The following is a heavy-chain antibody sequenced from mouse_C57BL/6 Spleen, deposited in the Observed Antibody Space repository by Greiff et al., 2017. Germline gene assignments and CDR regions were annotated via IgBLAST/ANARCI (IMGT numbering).Heavy chain of an antibody. CDR3: ARHSYFDY. V-gene: IGHV5-6*01. CDR1: GFTFSSYG. Sequence: EVQLVESGGDLVKPGGSLKLSCAASGFTFSSYGMSWVRQTPDQRLEWVATISSGGSYTYYPDSVKGRFTISIDNAKNTLYLQMSSLKSEDTAMYYCARHSYFDYWGQGTTLTVSS. CDR2: ISSGGSYT. J-gene: IGHJ2*01.